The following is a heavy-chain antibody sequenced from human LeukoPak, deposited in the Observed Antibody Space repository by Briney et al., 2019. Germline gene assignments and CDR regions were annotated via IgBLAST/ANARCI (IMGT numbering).Heavy chain of an antibody. CDR3: ARRTAAPGSSWYLFDY. D-gene: IGHD6-13*01. J-gene: IGHJ4*02. V-gene: IGHV2-5*02. CDR2: IYWDDDK. CDR1: GFSLSTSGVG. Sequence: SGPTLVKPTQTLTLTCTFSGFSLSTSGVGVGWIRQPPVKALECLALIYWDDDKRYSPSLKSRLTITKDTSKNQVVLTMTNMDPVDTATYYCARRTAAPGSSWYLFDYWGQGTLVTVSS.